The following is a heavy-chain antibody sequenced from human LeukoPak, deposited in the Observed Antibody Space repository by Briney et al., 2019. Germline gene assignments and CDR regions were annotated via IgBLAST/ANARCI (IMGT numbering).Heavy chain of an antibody. V-gene: IGHV3-33*06. D-gene: IGHD3-22*01. CDR1: GFTFSSYG. J-gene: IGHJ4*02. Sequence: GGSLRLSCAASGFTFSSYGMHWVRQAPGKGLEWVAVIWYDGSNKYYADSVKGRFTISRDNSKHTLFLQVNSLRAEDTAVYYCAKGGYYSDSAFDYWGQGTLVTVSS. CDR2: IWYDGSNK. CDR3: AKGGYYSDSAFDY.